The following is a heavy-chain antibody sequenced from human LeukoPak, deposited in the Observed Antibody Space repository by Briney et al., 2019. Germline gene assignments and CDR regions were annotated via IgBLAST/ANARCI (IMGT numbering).Heavy chain of an antibody. Sequence: NPSETLSLTCTVSGGSISSSSYYWGWIRQPPGKGLEWIGSIYYSGSTYYNPSLKSRVTISVDTSKNQFSLKLSSVTAADTAVYYCAARPVPAAPYFDYWGQGTLVTVSS. V-gene: IGHV4-39*07. CDR3: AARPVPAAPYFDY. CDR1: GGSISSSSYY. J-gene: IGHJ4*02. D-gene: IGHD2-2*01. CDR2: IYYSGST.